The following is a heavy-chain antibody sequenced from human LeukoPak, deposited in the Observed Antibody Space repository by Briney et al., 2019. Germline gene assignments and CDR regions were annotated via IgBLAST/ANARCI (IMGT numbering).Heavy chain of an antibody. V-gene: IGHV3-30*03. CDR3: ARGRVVVTAIRAFDYFDY. J-gene: IGHJ4*02. CDR1: GFTFSSYG. Sequence: GGSLRLSCAASGFTFSSYGMHWVRQAPGKGLEWVAVISYDGSNKYYADSVKGRFTISRDNSKNTLYLQMNSLRAEDTAVYYCARGRVVVTAIRAFDYFDYWGQGTLVTVSS. D-gene: IGHD2-21*02. CDR2: ISYDGSNK.